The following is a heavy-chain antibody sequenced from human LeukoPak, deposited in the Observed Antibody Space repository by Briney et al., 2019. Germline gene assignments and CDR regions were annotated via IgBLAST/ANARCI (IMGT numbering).Heavy chain of an antibody. V-gene: IGHV4-59*08. J-gene: IGHJ4*02. CDR1: GVSISGYY. Sequence: SESLSLTCTVSGVSISGYYWSWMRQPPGKGLEWIGYISYSGSTNYNPSLKSRVTISLDTSKNQFSLKLSSVTAADTAVYYCAGHHPRNTVDFWGQGTLVTVSS. D-gene: IGHD2/OR15-2a*01. CDR3: AGHHPRNTVDF. CDR2: ISYSGST.